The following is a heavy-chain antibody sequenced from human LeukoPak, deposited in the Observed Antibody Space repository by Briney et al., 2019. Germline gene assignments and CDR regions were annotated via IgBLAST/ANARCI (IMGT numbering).Heavy chain of an antibody. D-gene: IGHD3-10*01. V-gene: IGHV1-69*13. J-gene: IGHJ4*02. CDR1: GGTFSSYA. CDR2: IIPIFGTA. CDR3: ARSPHYMVRGVIRSPFDY. Sequence: SVKVSCKASGGTFSSYAISWVRQAPGQGLEWMGGIIPIFGTANYAQKFQGRVTITADESTGTAYMELSSLRSEDTAVYYCARSPHYMVRGVIRSPFDYWGQGTLVTVSS.